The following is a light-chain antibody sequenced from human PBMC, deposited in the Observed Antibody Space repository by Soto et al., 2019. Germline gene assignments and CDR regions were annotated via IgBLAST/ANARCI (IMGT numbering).Light chain of an antibody. CDR1: PDISRY. CDR3: QKCDYPPV. V-gene: IGKV1-33*01. J-gene: IGKJ3*01. Sequence: IQMTQSPSSLSASVGDRVNITCQSSPDISRYLNWYQHKPGKAPKLLIYDASILEGGVPSRFSGSGSGTDLTFTSSSLQPEDVATYYCQKCDYPPVFGPGTTVDFK. CDR2: DAS.